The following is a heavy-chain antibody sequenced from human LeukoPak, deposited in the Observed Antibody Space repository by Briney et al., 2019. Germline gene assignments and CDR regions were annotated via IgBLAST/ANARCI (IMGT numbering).Heavy chain of an antibody. V-gene: IGHV4-39*07. CDR3: ARGLRVWGSYRYTNSPTFDY. Sequence: PSETLSLTCTVSGGSVSSGSYYWSWIRQPPGKGLEWIGEINHSGSTNYNPSLKSRVTISVDTSKNQFSLKLSSVTAADTAVYYCARGLRVWGSYRYTNSPTFDYWGQGTLVTVSS. CDR2: INHSGST. CDR1: GGSVSSGSYY. J-gene: IGHJ4*02. D-gene: IGHD3-16*02.